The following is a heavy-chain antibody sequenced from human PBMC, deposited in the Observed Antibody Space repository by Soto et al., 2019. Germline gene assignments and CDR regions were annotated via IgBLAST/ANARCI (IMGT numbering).Heavy chain of an antibody. V-gene: IGHV3-23*01. J-gene: IGHJ6*02. CDR3: APVPAASSYYNLDA. Sequence: GGSLRLACAASVFTFSNCAMNWVRQAPGKGLEWVAGIVDSGGRTFYADSVKGRFTISRDNSKNTLYLQMNNLRADDTAVYYCAPVPAASSYYNLDAWGQGTTVTVSS. CDR2: IVDSGGRT. CDR1: VFTFSNCA. D-gene: IGHD2-2*01.